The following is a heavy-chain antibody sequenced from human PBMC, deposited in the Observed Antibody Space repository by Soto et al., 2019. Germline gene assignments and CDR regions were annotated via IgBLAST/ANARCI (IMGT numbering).Heavy chain of an antibody. J-gene: IGHJ6*02. CDR2: ISSSSSYI. CDR3: ARDRWELLRNYGMDV. V-gene: IGHV3-21*01. CDR1: GFTFSSYS. Sequence: PWGSLRLSCAASGFTFSSYSRNWVRQAPGKGLEWVSSISSSSSYIYYADSVKGRFTISRDNAKNSLYLQMNSLRAEDTAVYYCARDRWELLRNYGMDVWGQGTTVTVSS. D-gene: IGHD1-26*01.